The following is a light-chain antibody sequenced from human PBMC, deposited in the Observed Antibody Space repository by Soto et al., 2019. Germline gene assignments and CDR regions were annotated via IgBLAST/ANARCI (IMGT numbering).Light chain of an antibody. CDR1: QSVSSN. CDR2: GAS. J-gene: IGKJ1*01. Sequence: SPGEKATLSCRTSQSVSSNLAWYQQKPGHAPRLLIYGASTRSTGIPARFSGSGSETEFTLTISSLQSEDFAVYYCQQYNNWTPWTFGQG. V-gene: IGKV3-15*01. CDR3: QQYNNWTPWT.